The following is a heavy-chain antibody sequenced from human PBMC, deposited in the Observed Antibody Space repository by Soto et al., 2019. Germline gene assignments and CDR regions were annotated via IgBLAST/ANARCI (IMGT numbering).Heavy chain of an antibody. J-gene: IGHJ6*02. Sequence: ASVKVSCKASGYTFTSYGISWVRQAPGQGLEWMGWISAYNGNTNYAQKLQGRVTMTTDTSTSTAYMELRSLRSGDTAVYYCARDGIAAAGTGGPYYYGMDVWGQGTMVTVSS. D-gene: IGHD6-13*01. V-gene: IGHV1-18*04. CDR3: ARDGIAAAGTGGPYYYGMDV. CDR1: GYTFTSYG. CDR2: ISAYNGNT.